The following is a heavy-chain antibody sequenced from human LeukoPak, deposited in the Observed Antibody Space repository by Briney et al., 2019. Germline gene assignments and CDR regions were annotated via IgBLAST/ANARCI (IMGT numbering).Heavy chain of an antibody. CDR3: ARPYSSSAKGTFDT. Sequence: VGSLRLSCAASGFTFSSYWMSWVRQAPGKGLEWVANIKQDGSKKYFVYSVKGRFTIARHNAKTSLYLQMNSLRGEDTAVYYSARPYSSSAKGTFDTWGQGTMVTVSS. J-gene: IGHJ3*02. CDR2: IKQDGSKK. D-gene: IGHD6-13*01. V-gene: IGHV3-7*03. CDR1: GFTFSSYW.